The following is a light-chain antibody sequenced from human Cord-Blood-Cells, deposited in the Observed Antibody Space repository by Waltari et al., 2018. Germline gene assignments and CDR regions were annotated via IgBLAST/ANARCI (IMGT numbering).Light chain of an antibody. CDR1: VLAKKY. V-gene: IGLV3-27*01. CDR3: YSAACNNWV. CDR2: KDS. Sequence: SYELTQPSSVSVSPGQTARITCSGDVLAKKYARWFQQKPGQAPVLVIYKDSERPSGIPERFSGSSSGNTVPLAIRGAQVEDEAGFYRYSAACNNWVFGGGTKLTVL. J-gene: IGLJ3*02.